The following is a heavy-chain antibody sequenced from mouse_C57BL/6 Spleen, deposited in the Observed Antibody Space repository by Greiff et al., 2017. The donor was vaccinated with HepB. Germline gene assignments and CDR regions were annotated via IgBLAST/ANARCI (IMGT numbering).Heavy chain of an antibody. Sequence: VKLQESGPELVKPGASVKISCKASGYAFSSSWMNWVKQRPGKGLEWIGRIYPGDGDTNYNGKFKGKATLTADKSSSTAYMQLSSLTSEDSAVYFCARTDDYDYFDVWGTGTTVTVSS. V-gene: IGHV1-82*01. CDR3: ARTDDYDYFDV. D-gene: IGHD2-4*01. CDR1: GYAFSSSW. J-gene: IGHJ1*03. CDR2: IYPGDGDT.